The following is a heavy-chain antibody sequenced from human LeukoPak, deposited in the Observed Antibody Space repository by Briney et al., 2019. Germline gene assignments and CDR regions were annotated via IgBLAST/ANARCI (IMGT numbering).Heavy chain of an antibody. D-gene: IGHD2-2*01. CDR3: ATLHSSSINCLLEW. CDR2: INPGGGEK. Sequence: PGGSLRLSCAASGFTFSRHWMSWVRQAPGKGLEWVANINPGGGEKYSVDSVKGRFTISRDNAKNSVYLQMNSLTAEDTAVYYCATLHSSSINCLLEWWGQGTLVTVSS. V-gene: IGHV3-7*01. J-gene: IGHJ4*02. CDR1: GFTFSRHW.